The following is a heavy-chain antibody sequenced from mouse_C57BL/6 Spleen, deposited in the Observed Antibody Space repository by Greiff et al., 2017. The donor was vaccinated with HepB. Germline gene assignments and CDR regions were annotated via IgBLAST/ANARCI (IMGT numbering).Heavy chain of an antibody. J-gene: IGHJ1*03. V-gene: IGHV1-82*01. CDR2: IYPGDGDT. D-gene: IGHD2-2*01. CDR3: ARGRGRGDGYDGPYWYFDV. CDR1: GYAFSSSW. Sequence: VQLQQSGPELVKPGASVKISCKASGYAFSSSWMNWVKQRPGKGLEWIGRIYPGDGDTNYNGKFKGKATLTADKSSSTAYMQLSSLTSEDSAVYFCARGRGRGDGYDGPYWYFDVWGTGTTVTVSS.